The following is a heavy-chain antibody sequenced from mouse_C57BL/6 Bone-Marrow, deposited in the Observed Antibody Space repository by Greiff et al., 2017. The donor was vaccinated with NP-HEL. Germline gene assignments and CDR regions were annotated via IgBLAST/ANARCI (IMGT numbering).Heavy chain of an antibody. Sequence: QVQLQQSGAELVMPGASVKLSCKASGYTFTSYWMHWVKQRPGQGLEWIGEFDPSDSYTNYNQKFKGKSTLTVDKSSSTAYMQLSSLTSEDSAVYYCARGEDDYDLFAYWGQGTLVTVSA. J-gene: IGHJ3*01. D-gene: IGHD2-4*01. V-gene: IGHV1-69*01. CDR2: FDPSDSYT. CDR3: ARGEDDYDLFAY. CDR1: GYTFTSYW.